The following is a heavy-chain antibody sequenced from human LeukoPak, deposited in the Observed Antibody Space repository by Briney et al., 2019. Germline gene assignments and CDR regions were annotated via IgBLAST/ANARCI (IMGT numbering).Heavy chain of an antibody. Sequence: SETLSLTCTVSGGSISSSSYYWGWIRQPPGKGLEWIGSIYYSGSTYYNPSLKSRVIISVDTSKNQFSLKLSSVTAADTAVYYCASINKDIVVVPAALADYWGQGTLVTVSS. V-gene: IGHV4-39*01. CDR3: ASINKDIVVVPAALADY. CDR2: IYYSGST. D-gene: IGHD2-2*01. CDR1: GGSISSSSYY. J-gene: IGHJ4*02.